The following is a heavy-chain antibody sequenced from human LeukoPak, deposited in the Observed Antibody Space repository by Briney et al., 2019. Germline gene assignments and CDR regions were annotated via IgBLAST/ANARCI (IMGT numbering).Heavy chain of an antibody. Sequence: PGRSLRLSCAASGFTFSSYAMHWVRQAPGKGLEWVAVISYDGSNKYYADSVKGRFTISRDNFKNTLYLQTNSLRAEDTAVYYCARGRIVIAPHDYWGQGTLVTVSS. V-gene: IGHV3-30-3*01. CDR2: ISYDGSNK. CDR3: ARGRIVIAPHDY. D-gene: IGHD3-22*01. J-gene: IGHJ4*02. CDR1: GFTFSSYA.